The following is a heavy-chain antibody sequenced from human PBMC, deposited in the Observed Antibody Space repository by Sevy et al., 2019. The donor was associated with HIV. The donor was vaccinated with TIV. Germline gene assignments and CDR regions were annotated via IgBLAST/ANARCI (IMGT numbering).Heavy chain of an antibody. CDR2: INSDSDTM. CDR1: GFPFNYYA. V-gene: IGHV3-48*02. CDR3: ARERGTYYDTSGYPYLLEAGFDY. Sequence: GGSLRLSCVASGFPFNYYAMNWVRQAPGKGLEWILYINSDSDTMYYGDSVKGRFTISSDNAKNSLYLQMNSLRDEDTAVYYCARERGTYYDTSGYPYLLEAGFDYWGQGTLVTVSS. J-gene: IGHJ4*02. D-gene: IGHD3-22*01.